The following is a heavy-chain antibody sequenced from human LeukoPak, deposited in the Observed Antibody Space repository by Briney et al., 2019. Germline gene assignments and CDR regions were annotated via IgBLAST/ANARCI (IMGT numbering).Heavy chain of an antibody. CDR3: ARLVVPAAYQNWFDP. CDR2: FYHSGST. D-gene: IGHD2-2*01. J-gene: IGHJ5*02. Sequence: SETLSLTCTVSGGPISSCSWSWIRQSPGKGLEWIGYFYHSGSTNYNPSLKSRVTISVDTSKNQFSLNLSSVTAADTAVYYCARLVVPAAYQNWFDPWGQGTLVTVSS. CDR1: GGPISSCS. V-gene: IGHV4-59*13.